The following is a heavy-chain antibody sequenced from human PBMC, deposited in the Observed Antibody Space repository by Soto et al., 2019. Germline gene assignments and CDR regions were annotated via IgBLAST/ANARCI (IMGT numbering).Heavy chain of an antibody. CDR2: ISGSGGST. CDR3: AKLPYSYYYDSSGYYFDY. CDR1: GFTFSSYA. J-gene: IGHJ4*02. V-gene: IGHV3-23*01. D-gene: IGHD3-22*01. Sequence: GGSLRLSCAASGFTFSSYAMSWVRQAPGKGLEWVSAISGSGGSTYYADSVKGRFTISRDNSKNTLYLQMNSLRAEDTAVYYCAKLPYSYYYDSSGYYFDYWGQGTLVTVSS.